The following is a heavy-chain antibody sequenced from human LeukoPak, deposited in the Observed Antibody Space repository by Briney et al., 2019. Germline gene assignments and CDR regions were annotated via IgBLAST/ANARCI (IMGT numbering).Heavy chain of an antibody. CDR1: GYTFTNYY. J-gene: IGHJ4*02. CDR3: ARGHHPQWELPNNDHLDY. D-gene: IGHD1-26*01. Sequence: GASVKVSCKASGYTFTNYYMHWVRQAPGQGLEWMGIINPSGGSTSYAQKFQGRITMTRDTSTSTVYMELSSLRSEDTAVYYCARGHHPQWELPNNDHLDYWGQGTLVTVSS. CDR2: INPSGGST. V-gene: IGHV1-46*01.